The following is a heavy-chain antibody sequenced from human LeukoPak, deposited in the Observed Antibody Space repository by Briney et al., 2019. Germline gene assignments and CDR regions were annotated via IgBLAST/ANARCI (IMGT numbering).Heavy chain of an antibody. D-gene: IGHD6-13*01. J-gene: IGHJ4*02. CDR1: GFIFNNAW. CDR2: ISSGGRTI. V-gene: IGHV3-48*04. CDR3: ARAGYSSSWLLY. Sequence: GGSLRLSCAASGFIFNNAWMNWVRQAPGKGLEWVSAISSGGRTIYYADSVKGRFTISRDNAKNSLYLQMNSLKAEDTAIYYCARAGYSSSWLLYWGQGTLVTVSS.